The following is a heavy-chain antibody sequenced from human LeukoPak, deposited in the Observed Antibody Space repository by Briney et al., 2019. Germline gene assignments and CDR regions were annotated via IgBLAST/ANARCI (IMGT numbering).Heavy chain of an antibody. CDR3: ARGGGDYPPYFDY. CDR2: IYYSGST. V-gene: IGHV4-59*01. D-gene: IGHD4-17*01. J-gene: IGHJ4*02. Sequence: SETLSLTCTVSGGSISSYYWSWIRQPPGKGLEWIGYIYYSGSTNYNPSLKSRVTISVDTSKNQFSLKLSSVTAADTAVYYCARGGGDYPPYFDYWGQGTLVTVSS. CDR1: GGSISSYY.